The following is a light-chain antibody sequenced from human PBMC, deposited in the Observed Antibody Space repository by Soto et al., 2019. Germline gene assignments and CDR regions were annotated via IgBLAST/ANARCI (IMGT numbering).Light chain of an antibody. V-gene: IGLV2-8*01. CDR2: EVT. CDR1: SSDVGGYNY. Sequence: QSVLTQPPSASGSPGQSVAISCSGTSSDVGGYNYVSWYQQHPGKAPKLMLYEVTKRPSGVPDRFSGSKSGNTASLTVSGLQAEDEADYYCSSYAGSNNGIFGGGTKVTVL. J-gene: IGLJ2*01. CDR3: SSYAGSNNGI.